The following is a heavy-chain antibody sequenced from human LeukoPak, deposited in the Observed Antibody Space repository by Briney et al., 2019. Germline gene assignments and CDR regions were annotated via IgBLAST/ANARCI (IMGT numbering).Heavy chain of an antibody. CDR2: ITRDGGEK. V-gene: IGHV3-7*01. D-gene: IGHD5-12*01. CDR3: ARGRGVGV. J-gene: IGHJ6*04. Sequence: GGSLRLSCAASGFTFTDYWMTWVRQAPGKGLEWVANITRDGGEKYYVDSVKGRFTISRDNAKNSLYLQMNSLRAEDTAVFYCARGRGVGVWGKGTTVTVSS. CDR1: GFTFTDYW.